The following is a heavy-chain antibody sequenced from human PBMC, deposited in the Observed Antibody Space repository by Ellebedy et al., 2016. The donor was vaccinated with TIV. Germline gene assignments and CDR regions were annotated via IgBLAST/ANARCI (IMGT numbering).Heavy chain of an antibody. D-gene: IGHD1-26*01. V-gene: IGHV1-2*02. J-gene: IGHJ4*02. CDR2: FSPNSVDT. Sequence: AASVKVSCKASGYTFTDYYIHWVRQAPGQGLEWMGWFSPNSVDTNYARKFQDRVTMTRDTSTRTAYMELKRLRSDDTAVYFCARRRWELPFDSWGQGTLVTVSS. CDR3: ARRRWELPFDS. CDR1: GYTFTDYY.